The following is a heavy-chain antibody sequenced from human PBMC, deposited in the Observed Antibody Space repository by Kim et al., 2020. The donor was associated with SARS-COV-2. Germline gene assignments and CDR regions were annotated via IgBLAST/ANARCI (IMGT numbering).Heavy chain of an antibody. CDR2: INPSGGST. D-gene: IGHD2-15*01. Sequence: ASVKVSCKASGYTFTSYYMHWVRQAPGQGLAWMGIINPSGGSTSYAQKFQGRVTMTRDTSTSTVYMELSSLRSEDTAVYYCAREDCSGGSCYPDSYYYGMDVWGQGTTVTVSS. CDR1: GYTFTSYY. J-gene: IGHJ6*02. CDR3: AREDCSGGSCYPDSYYYGMDV. V-gene: IGHV1-46*01.